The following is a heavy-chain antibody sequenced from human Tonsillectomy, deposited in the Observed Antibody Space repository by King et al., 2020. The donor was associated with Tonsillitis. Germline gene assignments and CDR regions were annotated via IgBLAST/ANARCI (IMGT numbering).Heavy chain of an antibody. CDR2: IGLSNTNT. Sequence: VQLVESGGGLAQPGGSLRLSCAASGFTFSSSVMTCVRQAPGKGLDWVSIIGLSNTNTFYTDSVKGRFTISRDNSKNTVYLQMNSLRVEDTAIYYCARGEGYCSGGTCYRYFDQWGQGTLVTVSS. J-gene: IGHJ4*02. V-gene: IGHV3-23*04. CDR3: ARGEGYCSGGTCYRYFDQ. CDR1: GFTFSSSV. D-gene: IGHD2-15*01.